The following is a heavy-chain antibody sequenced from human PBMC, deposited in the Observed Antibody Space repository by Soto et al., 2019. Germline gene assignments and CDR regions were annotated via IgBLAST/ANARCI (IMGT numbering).Heavy chain of an antibody. CDR1: GDTFTDYD. D-gene: IGHD6-19*01. Sequence: QVQLVQSGAEVRQPGASVKVSCKTSGDTFTDYDINWVRQAPGQGLEWVGRMNPNSGRTDYAQKLEGRVTMTRDISISTAYMELSSLGYDDTAVYFCSTWGRNGWYTGFFWGQGTLVTVSS. CDR2: MNPNSGRT. J-gene: IGHJ4*02. CDR3: STWGRNGWYTGFF. V-gene: IGHV1-8*02.